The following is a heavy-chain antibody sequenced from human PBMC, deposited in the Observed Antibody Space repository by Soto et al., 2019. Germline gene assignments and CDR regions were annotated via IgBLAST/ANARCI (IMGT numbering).Heavy chain of an antibody. CDR3: ARWVGGSMYDNSGKYDS. D-gene: IGHD3-22*01. Sequence: QVQLVESGGGVFQPGRSLRLTCAASGFTFSSNGMHWVRQAPGKGLEWVALVAYDGSKTYYGDSVRGRFTISRDNYENTLYLQMNSLRAEDTAVYYCARWVGGSMYDNSGKYDSWGQGTLVTVSS. J-gene: IGHJ5*01. CDR2: VAYDGSKT. V-gene: IGHV3-30*03. CDR1: GFTFSSNG.